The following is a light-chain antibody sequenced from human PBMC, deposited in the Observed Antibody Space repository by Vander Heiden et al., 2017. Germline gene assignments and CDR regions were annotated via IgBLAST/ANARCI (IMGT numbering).Light chain of an antibody. CDR1: SSDVGDYNY. Sequence: QSALTQPASVSGSPGQSITISCTGTSSDVGDYNYVSWYQQHPGKAPKLMIYDVSNRPSGVSNRFSGSKSGNTASLTISGLQAEDEADYYCSSYTSSSLVVFGGGTKLTGL. J-gene: IGLJ2*01. V-gene: IGLV2-14*03. CDR3: SSYTSSSLVV. CDR2: DVS.